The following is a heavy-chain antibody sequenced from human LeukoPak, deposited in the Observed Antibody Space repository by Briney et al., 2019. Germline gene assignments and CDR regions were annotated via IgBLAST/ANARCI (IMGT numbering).Heavy chain of an antibody. V-gene: IGHV3-23*01. CDR3: AKSATTVTSNFEY. D-gene: IGHD4-17*01. CDR2: ISGSGGGT. Sequence: GESLRLSCAASGFTFSSHGMSWVRQAPGKGLEWVSGISGSGGGTFYADSVRGRFTISRDNSKNTVYLQMNSLRAEDTAVYYCAKSATTVTSNFEYWGQGTLVTVSS. CDR1: GFTFSSHG. J-gene: IGHJ4*02.